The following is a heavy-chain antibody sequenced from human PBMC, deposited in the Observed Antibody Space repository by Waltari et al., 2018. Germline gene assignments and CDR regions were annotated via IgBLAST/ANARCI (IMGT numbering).Heavy chain of an antibody. D-gene: IGHD4-17*01. J-gene: IGHJ4*02. CDR1: GYSISSGYY. Sequence: QVQLQESGPGLVKPSETLSLTCAVSGYSISSGYYWGWIRQPPGKGLEWIGSIYHSGSTYYNPSLKRRVTISVDTSKNQFSLKLSSVTAADTAVYYCARLGGTTVTLRGPVDYWGQGTLVTVSS. CDR3: ARLGGTTVTLRGPVDY. V-gene: IGHV4-38-2*01. CDR2: IYHSGST.